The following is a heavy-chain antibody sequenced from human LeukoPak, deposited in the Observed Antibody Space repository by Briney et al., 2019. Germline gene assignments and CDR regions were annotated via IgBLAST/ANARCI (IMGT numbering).Heavy chain of an antibody. V-gene: IGHV1-2*06. CDR1: GYTFTGYY. J-gene: IGHJ6*02. D-gene: IGHD2-2*01. CDR2: INPNSGGT. CDR3: AREPPRRFCSSTSCYRDWYYYGMDV. Sequence: ASVKVSCKASGYTFTGYYMHWVRQAPGQGLEWMGRINPNSGGTNYAQKFQGRVTITADESTSTAYMELSSLRSEDTAVHYCAREPPRRFCSSTSCYRDWYYYGMDVWGQGTTVTVSS.